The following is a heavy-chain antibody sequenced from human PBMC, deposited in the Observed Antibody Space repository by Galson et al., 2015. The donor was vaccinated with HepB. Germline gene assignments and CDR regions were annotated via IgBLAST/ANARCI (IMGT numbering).Heavy chain of an antibody. CDR2: ISAYNGNI. D-gene: IGHD6-13*01. Sequence: SVKVSCKASGYTFSNYAFTWVRQAPGQGLEWMGWISAYNGNINYAHKLQGRVTMTTDTSTSIAYMELRSLRSDDTAVYYCARVGDSSSWPWIYLDLWGRGTLVTVSS. CDR3: ARVGDSSSWPWIYLDL. CDR1: GYTFSNYA. J-gene: IGHJ2*01. V-gene: IGHV1-18*01.